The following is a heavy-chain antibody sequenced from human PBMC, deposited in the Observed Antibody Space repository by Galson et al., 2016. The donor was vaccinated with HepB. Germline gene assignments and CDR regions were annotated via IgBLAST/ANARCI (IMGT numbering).Heavy chain of an antibody. Sequence: SLRLSCAASGFTFSNYAMYWVRQAPGKGLEWVAVISFGGNNQYYADSVKGRFTISRDNSNNTLYLRTDSLRVDDTAVYYCVRGKNAGDSTRLNYWGQGTLVTVSS. CDR2: ISFGGNNQ. CDR1: GFTFSNYA. V-gene: IGHV3-30-3*01. CDR3: VRGKNAGDSTRLNY. J-gene: IGHJ4*02. D-gene: IGHD2/OR15-2a*01.